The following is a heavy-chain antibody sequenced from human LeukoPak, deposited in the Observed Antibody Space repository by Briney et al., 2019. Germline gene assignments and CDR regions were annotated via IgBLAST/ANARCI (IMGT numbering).Heavy chain of an antibody. J-gene: IGHJ4*02. CDR3: AREGVEMATITAKYYFDY. V-gene: IGHV6-1*01. CDR2: TYYRSKWYN. D-gene: IGHD5-24*01. Sequence: SQTLSLTCAISGDSVSSNSAAWHWIRQSPSRGLEWLGRTYYRSKWYNDYAVSVKSRITINPDTSKNQFSLQLNSVTPEDTAVYYCAREGVEMATITAKYYFDYWGQGTLVTVSS. CDR1: GDSVSSNSAA.